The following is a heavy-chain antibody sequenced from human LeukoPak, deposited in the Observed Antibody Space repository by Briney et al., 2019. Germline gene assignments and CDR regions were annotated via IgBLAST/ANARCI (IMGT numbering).Heavy chain of an antibody. CDR1: GYTLTVIS. Sequence: ASVTLSCKCSGYTLTVISMHWVRLRPAKGHGWVGGSNTVVHESIQTQKFQRRVTMTEDTSTDTAYMQLASLRSEYTAGYFCAPRRPSRGYDLATFDIWGQGTMVTVSS. CDR3: APRRPSRGYDLATFDI. CDR2: SNTVVHES. J-gene: IGHJ3*02. V-gene: IGHV1-24*01. D-gene: IGHD5-12*01.